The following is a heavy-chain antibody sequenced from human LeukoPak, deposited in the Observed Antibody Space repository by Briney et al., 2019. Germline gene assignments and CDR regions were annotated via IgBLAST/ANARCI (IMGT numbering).Heavy chain of an antibody. CDR3: ARNIESIAPAGRPYFHH. CDR1: GFTSSSYW. D-gene: IGHD6-13*01. Sequence: HPGGSLRLSCAASGFTSSSYWVSWVRQAPGRGLEWVANIKQDGSEKYYVDSVKGRFTISRDNAKNSLYLQMNSLRAEDTAVYYCARNIESIAPAGRPYFHHWGQGTLVTVSS. J-gene: IGHJ1*01. V-gene: IGHV3-7*01. CDR2: IKQDGSEK.